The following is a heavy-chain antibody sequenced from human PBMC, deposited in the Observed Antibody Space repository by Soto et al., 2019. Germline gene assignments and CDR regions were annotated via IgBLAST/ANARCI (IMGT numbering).Heavy chain of an antibody. CDR2: IIPIFGTA. Sequence: QVQLVQSGAEVKKPGSSVKVSCKASGGTFSSYAISWVRQAPGQGLEWMGGIIPIFGTANYAQKFQGRVTITADESMSTAYMELSSLRSEDTAVYYCARVSEAVGYYYYGMDVWGQGTTVTVSS. V-gene: IGHV1-69*01. CDR1: GGTFSSYA. CDR3: ARVSEAVGYYYYGMDV. J-gene: IGHJ6*02.